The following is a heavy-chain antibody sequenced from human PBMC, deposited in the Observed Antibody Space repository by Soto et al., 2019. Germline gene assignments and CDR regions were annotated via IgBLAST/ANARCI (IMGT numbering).Heavy chain of an antibody. J-gene: IGHJ4*02. CDR1: GGSISSYY. Sequence: SETPSLTCTVSGGSISSYYWSWIRQPPGKGLEWIGYIYYSGSTNYNPSLKSRVTISVDTSKNQFSLKLSSVTAADTAVYYCARIIAVAGYYFDYWGQGTLVTVSS. V-gene: IGHV4-59*01. D-gene: IGHD6-19*01. CDR3: ARIIAVAGYYFDY. CDR2: IYYSGST.